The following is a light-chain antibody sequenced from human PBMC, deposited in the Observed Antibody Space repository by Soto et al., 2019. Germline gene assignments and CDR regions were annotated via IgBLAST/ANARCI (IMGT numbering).Light chain of an antibody. CDR3: QQYNSWPPIT. Sequence: DIQMTQSPSSLSASVGDRVTITCRASQSISSYLNWYQQKPGKAPKLLIYAASSLQRGVPSRFSGSGSGTEFTLTISSLQSEDFVVYYCQQYNSWPPITFGQGTRLEIK. CDR2: AAS. V-gene: IGKV1-39*01. CDR1: QSISSY. J-gene: IGKJ5*01.